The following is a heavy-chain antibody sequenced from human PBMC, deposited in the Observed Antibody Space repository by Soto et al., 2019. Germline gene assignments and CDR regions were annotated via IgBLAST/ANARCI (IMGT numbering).Heavy chain of an antibody. CDR3: ARVETTVTTEGAFDI. Sequence: SETLSLTCTVSGGSISSYYWSWIRQPPGKGLEWIGYIYYSGSTNYNPSLKSRVTISVDTSKNQFSLKLSSVTAADTAVYYCARVETTVTTEGAFDIWGQGTMVTVSS. J-gene: IGHJ3*02. V-gene: IGHV4-59*01. D-gene: IGHD4-17*01. CDR1: GGSISSYY. CDR2: IYYSGST.